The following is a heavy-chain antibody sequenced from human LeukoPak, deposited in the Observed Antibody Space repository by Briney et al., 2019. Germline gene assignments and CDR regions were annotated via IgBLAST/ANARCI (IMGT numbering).Heavy chain of an antibody. Sequence: SVKVSCKTSGGTFNNSAISWVRQAPGQGLEWLGGIMPLFGTAGYAQKFQGRVTMTRDTSTSTVYMELSSLRSDDTAVYYCARVRDGNNYSYFDYWGQGTLVTVSS. CDR1: GGTFNNSA. CDR2: IMPLFGTA. D-gene: IGHD5-24*01. V-gene: IGHV1-69*05. J-gene: IGHJ4*02. CDR3: ARVRDGNNYSYFDY.